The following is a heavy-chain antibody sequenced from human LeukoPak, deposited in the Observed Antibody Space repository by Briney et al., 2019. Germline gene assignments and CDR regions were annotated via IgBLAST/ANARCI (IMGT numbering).Heavy chain of an antibody. CDR1: GFTLSSYA. CDR3: ARQSTPHGNFDY. V-gene: IGHV3-13*01. J-gene: IGHJ4*02. D-gene: IGHD1-26*01. Sequence: PGGSLRLSCAASGFTLSSYAMHWVCQPAGKGLEWVSAIGTAGDTFYPGSVKGRFTISRENAKKSLFLQMNSLRVEDTAVYYCARQSTPHGNFDYWGQGTLVTVSS. CDR2: IGTAGDT.